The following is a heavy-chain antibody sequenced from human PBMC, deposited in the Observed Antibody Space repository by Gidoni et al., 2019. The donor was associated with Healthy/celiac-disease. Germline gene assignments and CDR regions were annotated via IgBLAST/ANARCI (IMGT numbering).Heavy chain of an antibody. CDR3: ARQGGTYYYDSSGYYYWYFDL. J-gene: IGHJ2*01. CDR2: IYYSGST. D-gene: IGHD3-22*01. CDR1: GGSIRSSSYF. V-gene: IGHV4-39*01. Sequence: QLQLQESGPGLVKPSETLSLTCTVSGGSIRSSSYFLGWIRQPPGKGLEWIGSIYYSGSTYYNPSLKSRVTISVDTSKNQFSLKLSSVTAADTAVYYCARQGGTYYYDSSGYYYWYFDLWGRGTLVTVSS.